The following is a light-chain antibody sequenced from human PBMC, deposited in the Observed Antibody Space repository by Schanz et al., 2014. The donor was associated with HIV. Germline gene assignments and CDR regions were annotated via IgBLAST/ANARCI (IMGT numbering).Light chain of an antibody. CDR1: SSNIGSNY. CDR2: RSD. Sequence: QSVLTQPPSASGTPGQRVTISCSGSSSNIGSNYVYWYQQYPGTAPKLIISRSDQRPSGISDRFSGSKSGTSASLAITGLQAEDEADYYCQTYDSSRNVVSGGGTKADRP. J-gene: IGLJ2*01. CDR3: QTYDSSRNVV. V-gene: IGLV1-47*01.